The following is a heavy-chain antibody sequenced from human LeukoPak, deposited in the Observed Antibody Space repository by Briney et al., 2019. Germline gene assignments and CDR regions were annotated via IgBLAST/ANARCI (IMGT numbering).Heavy chain of an antibody. CDR1: GGSISSTNYY. J-gene: IGHJ4*02. CDR2: IYRSGST. CDR3: AARGSYYVPSDY. Sequence: SETLSLTCTVSGGSISSTNYYWGWVRQPPGKGLEWMGSIYRSGSTYYNPSLKSRVTISVDTPKNQFSLRLSSATAADTAVYYCAARGSYYVPSDYWGQGTLVTVSS. D-gene: IGHD1-26*01. V-gene: IGHV4-39*01.